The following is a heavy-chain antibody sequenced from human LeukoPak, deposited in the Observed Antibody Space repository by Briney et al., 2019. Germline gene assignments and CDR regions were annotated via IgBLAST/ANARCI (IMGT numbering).Heavy chain of an antibody. J-gene: IGHJ4*02. CDR1: GGSFSGYY. Sequence: PSETLSLTCAVYGGSFSGYYWSWIRQPPGKGLEWIGEINHSGSTNYNPSLKSRVTISVDTSKNQFSLKLSSVTAADTAVYYCARAYYDSSTVYFDYWGQGTLVTVSS. CDR2: INHSGST. V-gene: IGHV4-34*01. D-gene: IGHD3-22*01. CDR3: ARAYYDSSTVYFDY.